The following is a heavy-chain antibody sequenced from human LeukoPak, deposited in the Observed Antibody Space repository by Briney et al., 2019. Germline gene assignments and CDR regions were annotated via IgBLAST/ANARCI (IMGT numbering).Heavy chain of an antibody. D-gene: IGHD3-10*01. J-gene: IGHJ5*02. V-gene: IGHV1-69*01. Sequence: SVKVSCKASGGTFSSYAISWVRQAPGQGLEWMGGIIPIFGTANYAQKFQGRVTITADESTSTAYMELSSLRSEDTAVYYCARVEFLNYYGSGSYLGWFDPWGQGTLVTVSS. CDR1: GGTFSSYA. CDR3: ARVEFLNYYGSGSYLGWFDP. CDR2: IIPIFGTA.